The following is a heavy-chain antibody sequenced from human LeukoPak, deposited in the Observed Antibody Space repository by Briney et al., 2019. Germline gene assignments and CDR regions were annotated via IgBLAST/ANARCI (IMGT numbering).Heavy chain of an antibody. CDR3: ARGDAAAGTDRIFDF. Sequence: SETLSLTCTVSGGSISSSSDYWGWIRQPPGKGLEWIGYAYRGGSTYYNPSLRSRVTISVDRSKNQFSLKLSSVTAADTAVYYCARGDAAAGTDRIFDFWGQGTLVTVSS. J-gene: IGHJ4*02. V-gene: IGHV4-39*07. CDR1: GGSISSSSDY. CDR2: AYRGGST. D-gene: IGHD6-13*01.